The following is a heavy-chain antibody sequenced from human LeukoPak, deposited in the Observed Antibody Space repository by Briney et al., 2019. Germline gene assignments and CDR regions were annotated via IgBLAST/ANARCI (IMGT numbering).Heavy chain of an antibody. V-gene: IGHV3-23*01. J-gene: IGHJ4*02. CDR2: SSGSGGST. CDR3: AKHFRSRHYDILTGYSSFDY. D-gene: IGHD3-9*01. CDR1: GFTFSSYA. Sequence: AGSLRLSCAVSGFTFSSYAISWVRQPPAEGLEWVSASSGSGGSTYYADSVKSRFTISRDNSKNTLYLQMNSLRADDTAVYYCAKHFRSRHYDILTGYSSFDYWRQGTLVTVPS.